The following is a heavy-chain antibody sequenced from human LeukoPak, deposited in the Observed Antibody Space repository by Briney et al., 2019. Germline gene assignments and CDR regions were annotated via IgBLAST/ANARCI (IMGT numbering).Heavy chain of an antibody. CDR3: AVGVRGSGSYQIWGHAFDI. V-gene: IGHV1-69*13. CDR1: GGTFSSYV. D-gene: IGHD3-10*01. Sequence: ASVKVSCKASGGTFSSYVISWVRQAPGQGLEWVGGIIPIFATADYAQKFQGRVTITADESTSTAYMELSSLRSEDTAVYYCAVGVRGSGSYQIWGHAFDIWGQGTMVTVSS. J-gene: IGHJ3*02. CDR2: IIPIFATA.